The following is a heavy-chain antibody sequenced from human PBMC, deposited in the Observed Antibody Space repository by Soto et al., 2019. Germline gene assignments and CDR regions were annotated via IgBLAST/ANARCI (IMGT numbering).Heavy chain of an antibody. CDR1: GFTFSSYG. D-gene: IGHD3-10*01. CDR3: AKVRADYYSGSGPFDY. J-gene: IGHJ4*02. Sequence: QVQLVESGGGVVQPGRSLRLSCAASGFTFSSYGMHWVRQAPGKGLEWVALISSDGSNKYYADSVKGRFTIARDNSKNTLYLQMNTVRAEDRAVYYCAKVRADYYSGSGPFDYWGQGTLVTVSS. CDR2: ISSDGSNK. V-gene: IGHV3-30*18.